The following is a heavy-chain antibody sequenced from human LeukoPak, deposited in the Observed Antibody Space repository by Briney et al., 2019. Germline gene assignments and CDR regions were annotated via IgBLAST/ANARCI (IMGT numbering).Heavy chain of an antibody. J-gene: IGHJ6*03. V-gene: IGHV4-61*02. CDR1: GGSISSGSYY. Sequence: SQTLSLTCTVSGGSISSGSYYWSWIRQPAGKGLEWIGRIYTSGSTNYNPSLKSRFTISVDTSKNQFSLKLSSVTAADTAVYYCAGDHLDYFDYYYMDVWGKGTTVTVSS. D-gene: IGHD2/OR15-2a*01. CDR3: AGDHLDYFDYYYMDV. CDR2: IYTSGST.